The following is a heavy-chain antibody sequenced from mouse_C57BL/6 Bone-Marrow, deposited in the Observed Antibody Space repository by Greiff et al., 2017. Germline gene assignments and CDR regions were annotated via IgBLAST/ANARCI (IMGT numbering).Heavy chain of an antibody. CDR3: AREWLLSDFDD. J-gene: IGHJ1*03. Sequence: VQLQQSGAELARPGASVKLSCKASGYTFTSYGISWVKQRTGQGLEWIGEIYPRSGTTYYNAKFKGKDTLTEDKSSSTAYMELRSLTSEDSAGYFCAREWLLSDFDDWGTGTTVTVSS. D-gene: IGHD2-3*01. CDR2: IYPRSGTT. CDR1: GYTFTSYG. V-gene: IGHV1-81*01.